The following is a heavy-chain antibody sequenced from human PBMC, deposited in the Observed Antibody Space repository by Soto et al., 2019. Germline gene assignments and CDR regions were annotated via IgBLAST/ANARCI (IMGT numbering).Heavy chain of an antibody. Sequence: SETKSLTCAVSGGSIRSGGCSWSWIRQPPGKGLEWIGYIYHSGSTYYNPSLKSRVTITVDRSKNQFSLKLSSVTAADTAVYYCARENNVLPGGYFDYWGQGTLVTVSS. CDR3: ARENNVLPGGYFDY. J-gene: IGHJ4*02. D-gene: IGHD3-10*01. CDR1: GGSIRSGGCS. CDR2: IYHSGST. V-gene: IGHV4-30-2*01.